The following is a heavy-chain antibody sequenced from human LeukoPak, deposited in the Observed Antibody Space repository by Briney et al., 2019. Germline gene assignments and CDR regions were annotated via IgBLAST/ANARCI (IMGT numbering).Heavy chain of an antibody. D-gene: IGHD6-13*01. CDR3: AKVVIAAAGTNYYYYMDV. CDR2: IYYSGST. J-gene: IGHJ6*03. CDR1: GGSISSYY. Sequence: SETLSLTCTVSGGSISSYYRSWIRQPPGKGLEWIGYIYYSGSTNYNTSLKSRVTISVDTSKNQFSLKLSSVTAADTAVYYCAKVVIAAAGTNYYYYMDVWGKGTTVTVSS. V-gene: IGHV4-59*01.